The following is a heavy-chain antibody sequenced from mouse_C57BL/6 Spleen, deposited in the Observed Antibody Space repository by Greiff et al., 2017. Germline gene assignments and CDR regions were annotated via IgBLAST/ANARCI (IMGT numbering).Heavy chain of an antibody. Sequence: VQLQQPGAELVMPGASVKLSCKASGYTFTSYWMHWVKQRPGQGLEWIGEIDPSDSYTNYNQKFKGKSTLTVDKSSSTAYMQLSSLTSEDSAVYYCARERVTYYSNRDYFDYWGQGTTLTVSS. CDR3: ARERVTYYSNRDYFDY. V-gene: IGHV1-69*01. D-gene: IGHD2-5*01. CDR2: IDPSDSYT. CDR1: GYTFTSYW. J-gene: IGHJ2*01.